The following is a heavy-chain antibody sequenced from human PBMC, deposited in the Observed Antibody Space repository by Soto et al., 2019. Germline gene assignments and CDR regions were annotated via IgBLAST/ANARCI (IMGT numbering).Heavy chain of an antibody. CDR3: ARSTRLRSAYFVEV. J-gene: IGHJ2*01. Sequence: QVQLQQWGAGLLKPSETLSLTCAVYGGSFSGYYWSWIRQSPGQGLEWFGEINPSGSTNYNPSLKSRVTISVDTSTNQFSLNLNSVTAADTAVYYCARSTRLRSAYFVEVWGRGTLVTVSS. CDR2: INPSGST. D-gene: IGHD3-3*01. V-gene: IGHV4-34*02. CDR1: GGSFSGYY.